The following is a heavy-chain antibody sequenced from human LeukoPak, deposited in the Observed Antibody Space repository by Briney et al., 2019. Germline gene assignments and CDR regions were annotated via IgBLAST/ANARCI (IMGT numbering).Heavy chain of an antibody. V-gene: IGHV3-30*04. CDR3: AKAIGSQLLYSYFQH. D-gene: IGHD2-2*02. Sequence: GGSLRLSCAASGFTFSSYAMHWVRQAPGKGLEWVAVISYDGSNKYYADSVKGRFTISRDNAKNSLYLQMNSLRAEDMALYYCAKAIGSQLLYSYFQHWGQGTLVTVSS. J-gene: IGHJ1*01. CDR2: ISYDGSNK. CDR1: GFTFSSYA.